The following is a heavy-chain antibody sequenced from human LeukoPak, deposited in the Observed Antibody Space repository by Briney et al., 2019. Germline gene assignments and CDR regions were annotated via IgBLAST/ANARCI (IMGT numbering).Heavy chain of an antibody. D-gene: IGHD3-16*02. CDR2: INHSGST. J-gene: IGHJ5*02. CDR3: ARGAQSYDYVWESYRSNWFDP. CDR1: GGSFSGYY. Sequence: KPSETLSLTCAVYGGSFSGYYWSWIRQPPGKGLEWIGEINHSGSTNYNTSLKSRVTISVDTSKNPFSLKLSSVTAGITAVYYCARGAQSYDYVWESYRSNWFDPWGQGTLVTVSS. V-gene: IGHV4-34*01.